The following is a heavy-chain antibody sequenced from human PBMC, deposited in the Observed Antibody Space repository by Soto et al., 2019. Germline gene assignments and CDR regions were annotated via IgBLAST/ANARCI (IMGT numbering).Heavy chain of an antibody. CDR1: GYSISSGYY. Sequence: SETLSLTCAVSGYSISSGYYWGWLRQPPGKGLEWIGSIYLGGSTYYNPSLNSRVNLSIDMTNNHVSLILNSVTAADTAVYYCARVGPWVPYYYDSSPYTFENSFDPWGQGTLVTVSS. J-gene: IGHJ5*02. V-gene: IGHV4-38-2*01. D-gene: IGHD3-22*01. CDR2: IYLGGST. CDR3: ARVGPWVPYYYDSSPYTFENSFDP.